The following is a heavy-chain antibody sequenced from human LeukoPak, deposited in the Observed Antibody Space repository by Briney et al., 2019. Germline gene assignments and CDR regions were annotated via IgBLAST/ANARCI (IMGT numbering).Heavy chain of an antibody. D-gene: IGHD3-10*01. CDR3: ATIRVYYGSGSYPFDY. CDR2: FDPEDGET. CDR1: GYTLTELS. Sequence: ASVKVSCKVSGYTLTELSMHWVRQAPGKGLEWMGGFDPEDGETIYAQKFQGRVTMTEDTSTDTAYMELSSLRSEDTAVCYCATIRVYYGSGSYPFDYWGQGTLVTVSS. J-gene: IGHJ4*02. V-gene: IGHV1-24*01.